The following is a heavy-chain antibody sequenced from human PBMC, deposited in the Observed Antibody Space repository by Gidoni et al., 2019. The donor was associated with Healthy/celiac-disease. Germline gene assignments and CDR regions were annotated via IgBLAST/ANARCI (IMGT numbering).Heavy chain of an antibody. Sequence: QVQLVQSGAEVKKPGSSVKVSCKASGGTFSSYAISWVRQAPGQGLEWMGGIIPIFGTANYAQKFQGRVTITADESTSTAYMELSSLRSEDTAVYYCARVITGTTNPYYYYMDVWGKGTTVTVSS. D-gene: IGHD1-7*01. CDR2: IIPIFGTA. CDR3: ARVITGTTNPYYYYMDV. CDR1: GGTFSSYA. J-gene: IGHJ6*03. V-gene: IGHV1-69*01.